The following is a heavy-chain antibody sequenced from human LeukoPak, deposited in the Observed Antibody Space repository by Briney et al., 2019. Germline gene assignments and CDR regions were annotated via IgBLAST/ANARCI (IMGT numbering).Heavy chain of an antibody. CDR3: ARGREPYYYYYMDV. D-gene: IGHD1-26*01. CDR2: MNPNSGNT. V-gene: IGHV1-8*01. Sequence: ASVKVSCKASGYIFTSYDINWVRQATGQGLEWMGWMNPNSGNTGYAQKFQGRVTMTRNTSISTAYMELSSLRSKDTAVYYCARGREPYYYYYMDVWGKGTTVTVSS. CDR1: GYIFTSYD. J-gene: IGHJ6*03.